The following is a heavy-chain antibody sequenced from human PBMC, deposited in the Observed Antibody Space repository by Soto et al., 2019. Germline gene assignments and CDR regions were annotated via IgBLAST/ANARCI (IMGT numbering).Heavy chain of an antibody. CDR1: GFTFSSYA. D-gene: IGHD6-19*01. J-gene: IGHJ6*02. CDR2: ISGSGGST. Sequence: GGSLRLSCAASGFTFSSYAMSWVRQAPGKGLEWVSAISGSGGSTYYADSVKGPFTISRDNSKNTLYLQMNSLRAEDTAVYYCAKVLVAGRYYYYGMDVWGQGTTVTVSS. V-gene: IGHV3-23*01. CDR3: AKVLVAGRYYYYGMDV.